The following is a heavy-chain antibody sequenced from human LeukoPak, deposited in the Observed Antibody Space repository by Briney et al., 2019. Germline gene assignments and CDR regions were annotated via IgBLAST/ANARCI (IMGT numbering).Heavy chain of an antibody. CDR2: INEDGSIT. V-gene: IGHV3-74*01. J-gene: IGHJ4*02. CDR1: GFTFRTYW. Sequence: PGGSLRLSCAVSGFTFRTYWMHWVRQVPGEGLVWVSRINEDGSITSYADSVTGRFTISRDNAQNTLYLQMNSLSAEDTAVCYCGRDLGGRWSYWGQGALVTVSS. CDR3: GRDLGGRWSY. D-gene: IGHD3-16*01.